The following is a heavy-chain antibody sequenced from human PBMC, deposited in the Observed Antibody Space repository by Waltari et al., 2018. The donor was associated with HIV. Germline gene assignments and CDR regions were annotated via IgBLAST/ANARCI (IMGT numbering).Heavy chain of an antibody. J-gene: IGHJ4*02. Sequence: EVQLVESGGGLVQPGGSLKLSCVASGIDFRTYWMHWVRQAPGKGIEWVAVMKHRDAGPMYADSVRGRLTIPGDNASSAVYVQMTSLRAEDTVVYYCTSLTTRGDFVDRWGQGTLVTVSS. D-gene: IGHD4-17*01. V-gene: IGHV3-74*02. CDR3: TSLTTRGDFVDR. CDR2: MKHRDAGP. CDR1: GIDFRTYW.